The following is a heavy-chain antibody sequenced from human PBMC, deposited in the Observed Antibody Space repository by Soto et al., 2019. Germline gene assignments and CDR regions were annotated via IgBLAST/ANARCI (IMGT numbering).Heavy chain of an antibody. CDR1: GFSLTTSGVG. CDR3: AHRVLRTVFGLVTTAAIYFDF. CDR2: IYWDDDK. D-gene: IGHD3-3*01. J-gene: IGHJ4*02. Sequence: QITLNESGPTVVRPTETLTLTCSFSGFSLTTSGVGVGWIRQSPGKAPEWLALIYWDDDKRYSASLKSRLTITKDTSKNQVVLTVSDLDPTVTATYYCAHRVLRTVFGLVTTAAIYFDFWGQGTPVAVSS. V-gene: IGHV2-5*02.